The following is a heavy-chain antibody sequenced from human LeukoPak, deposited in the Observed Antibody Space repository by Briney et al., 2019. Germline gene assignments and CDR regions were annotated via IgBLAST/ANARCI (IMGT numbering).Heavy chain of an antibody. CDR1: GFTFSSYG. CDR2: IWYDGSNK. V-gene: IGHV3-33*06. CDR3: AKDRDYYDCSGYHTDAFDI. Sequence: GGSLRLSCAASGFTFSSYGMHWVRQAPGKGLEWVAVIWYDGSNKYYADSVKGRFTISRDNSKSTLNMQMDSLRAGDTVEYHCAKDRDYYDCSGYHTDAFDIWGQGTMVTVSS. D-gene: IGHD3-22*01. J-gene: IGHJ3*02.